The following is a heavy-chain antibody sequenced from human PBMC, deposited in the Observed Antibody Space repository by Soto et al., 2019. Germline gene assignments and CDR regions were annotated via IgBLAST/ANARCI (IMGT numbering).Heavy chain of an antibody. J-gene: IGHJ3*02. V-gene: IGHV4-30-4*01. CDR2: IYYSGST. CDR3: ARDRVGYCSSTSCYRGNAFDI. CDR1: GGSISSGDYY. Sequence: SETLSLTCTVSGGSISSGDYYWSWIRQPPGKGLEWIGYIYYSGSTYYNPSLESRVTISVDTSKNQFSLKLSSVTAADTAVYYCARDRVGYCSSTSCYRGNAFDIWGQGTMVTVSS. D-gene: IGHD2-2*02.